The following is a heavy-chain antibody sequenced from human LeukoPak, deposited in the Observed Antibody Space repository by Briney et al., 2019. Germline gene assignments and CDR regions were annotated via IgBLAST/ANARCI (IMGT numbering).Heavy chain of an antibody. Sequence: GGSLRLSCAASGFTFSSYSMNWVRQAPGKGLEWVSSISSGSSYIYYADSVKGRFTISRDNAKDSLYLQMNSLRAEDTAVYYCARGRGTYSDYWGQGTLVTVSS. CDR1: GFTFSSYS. V-gene: IGHV3-21*01. CDR2: ISSGSSYI. D-gene: IGHD3-16*01. J-gene: IGHJ4*02. CDR3: ARGRGTYSDY.